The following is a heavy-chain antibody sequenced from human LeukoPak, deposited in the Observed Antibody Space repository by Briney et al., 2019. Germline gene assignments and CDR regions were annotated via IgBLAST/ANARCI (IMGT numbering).Heavy chain of an antibody. Sequence: PSETLSLTCTVSGGSISSRSYYWGWIRQPPGKGLEWIGSIYYSGSTYYNPSLKSRVTISVDTSKNQFSLKLGSVTAADTAVYYCASAPRFGTFDYWGQGTLVTVSS. CDR1: GGSISSRSYY. CDR2: IYYSGST. D-gene: IGHD3-3*01. CDR3: ASAPRFGTFDY. J-gene: IGHJ4*02. V-gene: IGHV4-39*07.